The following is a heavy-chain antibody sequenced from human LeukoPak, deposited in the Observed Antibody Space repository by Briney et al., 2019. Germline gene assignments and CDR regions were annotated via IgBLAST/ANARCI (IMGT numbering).Heavy chain of an antibody. V-gene: IGHV4-39*01. CDR3: ARLFRYSSSWYLFDY. Sequence: SETLSLTCTVSGGSISNNRYHWGWIRQPPGKGLEWIGSIYYSGSTYYNPSLKSRVTISVDTSKNQFSLKLSSVTAADTAVYHCARLFRYSSSWYLFDYWGQGTLVTVSS. D-gene: IGHD6-13*01. CDR1: GGSISNNRYH. CDR2: IYYSGST. J-gene: IGHJ4*02.